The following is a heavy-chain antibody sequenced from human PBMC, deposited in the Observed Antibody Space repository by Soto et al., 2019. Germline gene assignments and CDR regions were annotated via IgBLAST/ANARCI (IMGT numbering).Heavy chain of an antibody. CDR3: ARGGLTWGDY. V-gene: IGHV4-4*02. CDR2: ISHTGNA. D-gene: IGHD3-16*01. Sequence: PSETLSLTCAVSGGSVSSTNWWSWVRQPPGKGLEWIGEISHTGNAVYNPSLTSRLTMSIDKSKNHFSLNLRSVTAADTAVYYCARGGLTWGDYWGHGTLVTVSS. CDR1: GGSVSSTNW. J-gene: IGHJ4*01.